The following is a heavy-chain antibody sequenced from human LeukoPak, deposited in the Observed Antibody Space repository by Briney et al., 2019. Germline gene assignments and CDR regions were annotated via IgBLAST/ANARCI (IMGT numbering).Heavy chain of an antibody. D-gene: IGHD3-10*01. Sequence: GGSLRLSCSASGFAFSSYTMHWVRQAPGKGLEWVAVTSSDLNVKLYADSVKGRFTISRDNSRSTLYLQMNSLRPEDTAIYYCAREGYYGSGSPPSLYFDYWGQGTLVTVSS. CDR1: GFAFSSYT. V-gene: IGHV3-30-3*01. CDR3: AREGYYGSGSPPSLYFDY. CDR2: TSSDLNVK. J-gene: IGHJ4*02.